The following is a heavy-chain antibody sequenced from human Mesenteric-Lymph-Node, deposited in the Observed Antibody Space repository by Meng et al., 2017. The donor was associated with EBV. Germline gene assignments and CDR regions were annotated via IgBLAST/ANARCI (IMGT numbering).Heavy chain of an antibody. CDR2: INHSGST. CDR3: ARESPLTYHGAQADY. J-gene: IGHJ4*02. V-gene: IGHV4-34*01. CDR1: GGSFSGYY. Sequence: QVQLQQWGAGLLKPSETLSLTCAVYGGSFSGYYWSWIRQPPGKGLEWIGEINHSGSTNYNPSLKSRVTISVDTSKNQFSLKLSSVTAADTAVYYCARESPLTYHGAQADYWGQGTQVTVSS. D-gene: IGHD4-17*01.